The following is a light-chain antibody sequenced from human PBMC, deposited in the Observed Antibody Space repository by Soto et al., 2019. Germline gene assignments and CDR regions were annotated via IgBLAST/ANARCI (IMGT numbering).Light chain of an antibody. CDR2: EGS. CDR3: CSYASSSTYV. J-gene: IGLJ1*01. V-gene: IGLV2-23*01. CDR1: SSDVGNYNL. Sequence: ALTQPASVSGSPGQSITISCTGTSSDVGNYNLVSWYQHDPGKAPKLLIYEGSKRPSGVSDRFSGSKSGNTASLTISGLQAEDEADYYCCSYASSSTYVFGTGTKVTVL.